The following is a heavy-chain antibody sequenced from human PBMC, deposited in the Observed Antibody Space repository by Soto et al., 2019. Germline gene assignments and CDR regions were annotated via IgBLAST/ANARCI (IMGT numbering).Heavy chain of an antibody. CDR3: AKDRADIVVVPAAVIDY. CDR1: GFTFSSYG. CDR2: ISYDGSNK. D-gene: IGHD2-2*01. Sequence: QVQLVDSGGGVVQPGRSLRLSCAASGFTFSSYGMHWVRQAPGKGLEWVAVISYDGSNKYYADSVKGRFTISRDNSKNTLYLQRNSLRAEDTAVYYCAKDRADIVVVPAAVIDYWGQGTLVTVSS. J-gene: IGHJ4*02. V-gene: IGHV3-30*18.